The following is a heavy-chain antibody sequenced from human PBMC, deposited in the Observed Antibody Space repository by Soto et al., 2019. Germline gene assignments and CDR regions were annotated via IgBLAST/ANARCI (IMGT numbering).Heavy chain of an antibody. CDR1: GFTVSSYW. D-gene: IGHD5-12*01. Sequence: EVQLVESGVGWVQPGGSLRLSCVASGFTVSSYWMNWVRQAPGKGLEWVASIKQDGREQYYLDSVKGRFTISRDNAKTSLYLQMNSLRAEDTAVYYCATGFLAGYWGQGTLVTVSS. V-gene: IGHV3-7*05. CDR2: IKQDGREQ. CDR3: ATGFLAGY. J-gene: IGHJ4*02.